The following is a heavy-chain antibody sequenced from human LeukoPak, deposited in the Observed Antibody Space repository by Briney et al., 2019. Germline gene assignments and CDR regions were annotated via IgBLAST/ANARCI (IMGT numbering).Heavy chain of an antibody. Sequence: GASVKVSCKASGYTFTSYYMHWVRQAPGQGLEWMGWMNPNSGNTGYAQKFQGRVTITRNTSISTAYMELSSLRSEDTAVYYCARAKTFRGVTQQQYFQHWGQGTLVTVSS. CDR1: GYTFTSYY. V-gene: IGHV1-8*03. CDR3: ARAKTFRGVTQQQYFQH. D-gene: IGHD3-10*01. J-gene: IGHJ1*01. CDR2: MNPNSGNT.